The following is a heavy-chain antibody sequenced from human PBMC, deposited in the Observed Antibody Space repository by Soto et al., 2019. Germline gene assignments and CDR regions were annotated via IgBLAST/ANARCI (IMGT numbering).Heavy chain of an antibody. CDR1: GGTFSSYA. J-gene: IGHJ4*02. V-gene: IGHV1-69*01. Sequence: QVQLVQSGAEVKKPGSSVKVSCKASGGTFSSYAISWVRQAPGQGLEWMGGIIPIFGTANYAQKFQGRVTSTADESTSTAYMELGSLRSEDTAVYYCARARMRVGATGYFDYWGQGTLVTVSS. CDR2: IIPIFGTA. D-gene: IGHD1-26*01. CDR3: ARARMRVGATGYFDY.